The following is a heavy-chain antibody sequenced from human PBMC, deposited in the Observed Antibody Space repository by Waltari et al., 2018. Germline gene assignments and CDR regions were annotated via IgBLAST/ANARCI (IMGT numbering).Heavy chain of an antibody. Sequence: EVQLVESGGGLVQPGGSLRLSCAASGFTFSSYSMNWVRQAPGKGLEWVSYISGFGSTMYYADSLRGRFTIARDNAKNSLFLQITSLRAEDTAVYYCARGSGWVDHWGQGTLLTVSS. J-gene: IGHJ4*02. CDR1: GFTFSSYS. CDR3: ARGSGWVDH. CDR2: ISGFGSTM. V-gene: IGHV3-48*01. D-gene: IGHD6-19*01.